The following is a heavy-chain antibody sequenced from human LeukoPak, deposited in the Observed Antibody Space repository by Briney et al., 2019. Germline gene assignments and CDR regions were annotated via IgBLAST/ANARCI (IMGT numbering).Heavy chain of an antibody. CDR1: GYTFTSYF. D-gene: IGHD4-17*01. CDR3: ATAAGGLDYGDVHDAFDI. CDR2: INPSGGTT. Sequence: ASVKVSCKASGYTFTSYFMHWVRQAPGQGLEWMGIINPSGGTTNYAQKFQGRVTVTRDTSMSTVYMELSSLRSEDTAVYYCATAAGGLDYGDVHDAFDIWGQGTVVTVTS. J-gene: IGHJ3*02. V-gene: IGHV1-46*01.